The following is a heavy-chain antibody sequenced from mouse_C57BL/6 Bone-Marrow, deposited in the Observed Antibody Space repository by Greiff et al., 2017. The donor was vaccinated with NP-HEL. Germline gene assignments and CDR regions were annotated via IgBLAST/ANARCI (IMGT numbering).Heavy chain of an antibody. Sequence: EVQVVESGGGLVKPGGSLKLSCAASGFTFSSYAMSWVRQTPEKRLEWVATISDGGSYTYYPDNVKGRFTISRANAQNNLYLQMSHLKSEDTAMYYCAVYGRHYYAMDYWGQGTSVTVSS. CDR2: ISDGGSYT. J-gene: IGHJ4*01. CDR1: GFTFSSYA. CDR3: AVYGRHYYAMDY. D-gene: IGHD1-1*01. V-gene: IGHV5-4*01.